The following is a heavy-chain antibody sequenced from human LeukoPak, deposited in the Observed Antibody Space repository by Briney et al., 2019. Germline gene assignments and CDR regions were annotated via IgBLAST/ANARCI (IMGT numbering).Heavy chain of an antibody. D-gene: IGHD2-2*01. Sequence: GGSLRLSCAASGFTFSSHSMNWVRQAPGKGLEWVSYISSGSSTVFYADSVKGRFTISRDNAKNSLYLQMNSLRAEDTAVYYCARLGDDIVAVSVATDFDNWGQGTLVTVSS. CDR3: ARLGDDIVAVSVATDFDN. J-gene: IGHJ4*02. V-gene: IGHV3-48*01. CDR1: GFTFSSHS. CDR2: ISSGSSTV.